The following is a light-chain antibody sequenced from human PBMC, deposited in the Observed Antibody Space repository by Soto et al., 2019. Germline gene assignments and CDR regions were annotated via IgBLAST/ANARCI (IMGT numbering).Light chain of an antibody. CDR1: SSDIGGYNY. CDR2: EVS. J-gene: IGLJ1*01. Sequence: QSALTQPPSASGSPGQSVTISCTGTSSDIGGYNYVSWYQQHPGTAPKVMIYEVSKRPSGVPDRFSGAKSGNTASLTVSGLQAEDEADYYCRSYAGSNNFVFGTGTKVTVL. V-gene: IGLV2-8*01. CDR3: RSYAGSNNFV.